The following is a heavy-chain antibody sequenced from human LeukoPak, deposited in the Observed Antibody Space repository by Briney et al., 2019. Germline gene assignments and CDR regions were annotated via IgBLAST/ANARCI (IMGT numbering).Heavy chain of an antibody. V-gene: IGHV4-59*01. D-gene: IGHD3-10*01. Sequence: YPSETLSLTCTVSGGSISSYYWSWIRQPPGKGLEWIGYIYYSGSTNYNPSLKSRVTISVDTSKNQFSLKLSSVTAADTAVYYCARERHVLLWFGENYYYMDVWGKGTTVTISS. CDR3: ARERHVLLWFGENYYYMDV. CDR1: GGSISSYY. J-gene: IGHJ6*03. CDR2: IYYSGST.